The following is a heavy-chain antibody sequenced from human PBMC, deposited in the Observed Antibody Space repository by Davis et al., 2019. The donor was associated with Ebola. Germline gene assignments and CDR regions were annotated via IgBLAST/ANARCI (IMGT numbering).Heavy chain of an antibody. Sequence: GGSLRLSCPASGFTFSSYGMPWVRQAPGKGLEWVAVISYDGSHKYYADSVKGRFTISRDNSKNTLYLQMNSLKTEDTAVYYCTTDRLELRKDYHYYYAMDVWGQGTTVTVSS. CDR3: TTDRLELRKDYHYYYAMDV. V-gene: IGHV3-30*03. J-gene: IGHJ6*02. CDR1: GFTFSSYG. D-gene: IGHD1-7*01. CDR2: ISYDGSHK.